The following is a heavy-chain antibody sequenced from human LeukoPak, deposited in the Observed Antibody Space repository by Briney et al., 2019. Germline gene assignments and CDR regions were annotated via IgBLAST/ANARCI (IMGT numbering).Heavy chain of an antibody. CDR1: GYSFTNYY. V-gene: IGHV1-46*01. J-gene: IGHJ3*02. CDR3: AREGRSDYGASRSFDI. CDR2: INPSGGT. D-gene: IGHD4-17*01. Sequence: ASVKVSCKASGYSFTNYYMHWVRHVPGQGPEWMGLINPSGGTKYAQKVQDRVTMTRDMSTSTIYMELSSLTSEDRAVYYCAREGRSDYGASRSFDIWGQGTMVTVSS.